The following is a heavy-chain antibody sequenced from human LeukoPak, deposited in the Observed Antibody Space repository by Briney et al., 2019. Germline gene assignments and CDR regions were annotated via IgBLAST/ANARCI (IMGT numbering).Heavy chain of an antibody. CDR1: GFTFSSYA. Sequence: GGSLRLSCVASGFTFSSYAMSWVRQAPGKGLEWVSAISGSGGNTYYADSVKGRFTISRDNSKNTLYLQMNSLRAEDTAVYYCAKGVRIAAAAPLGYWGQGTLVTVSS. CDR3: AKGVRIAAAAPLGY. V-gene: IGHV3-23*01. CDR2: ISGSGGNT. D-gene: IGHD6-13*01. J-gene: IGHJ4*02.